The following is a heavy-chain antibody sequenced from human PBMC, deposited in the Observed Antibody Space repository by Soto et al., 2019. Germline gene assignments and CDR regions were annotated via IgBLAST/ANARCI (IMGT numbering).Heavy chain of an antibody. CDR1: GGSFSGYY. CDR2: INHSGST. V-gene: IGHV4-34*01. D-gene: IGHD6-6*01. CDR3: AAARTAYHFDY. Sequence: SETLSLTCAVYGGSFSGYYWSWIRQPPGKGLEWIGEINHSGSTNYYPSLKSRVTISVDTSKNQFSLKLSSVTAADTAVYYCAAARTAYHFDYWGQGTLVTVSS. J-gene: IGHJ4*02.